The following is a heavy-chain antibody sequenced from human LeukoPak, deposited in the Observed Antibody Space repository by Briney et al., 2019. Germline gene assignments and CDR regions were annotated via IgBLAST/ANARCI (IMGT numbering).Heavy chain of an antibody. J-gene: IGHJ4*02. CDR2: MSYDGSNK. V-gene: IGHV3-30*18. CDR1: GFTFSNFG. Sequence: PGASLRLSCAASGFTFSNFGMHWARQAPGKGLEWVAVMSYDGSNKHFGDSVKGRFTISRDNSKSTLYLQMNSLRTEDTAVYYCAKDLPAETAMGGFDYWGQGTLVTVSS. D-gene: IGHD5-18*01. CDR3: AKDLPAETAMGGFDY.